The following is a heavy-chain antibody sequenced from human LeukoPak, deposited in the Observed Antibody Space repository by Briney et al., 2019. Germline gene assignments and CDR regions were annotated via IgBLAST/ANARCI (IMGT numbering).Heavy chain of an antibody. V-gene: IGHV4-39*07. J-gene: IGHJ3*02. CDR3: ARDYCSGGSCYSTKPGAFDI. D-gene: IGHD2-15*01. CDR2: IYYSGST. Sequence: SETPSLTCTVSGGSISSSSYYWGWIRQPPGKGLEWIGSIYYSGSTYYNPSPKSRVTISVDTSKNQFSLKLSSVTAADTAVYYCARDYCSGGSCYSTKPGAFDIWGQGTMVTVSS. CDR1: GGSISSSSYY.